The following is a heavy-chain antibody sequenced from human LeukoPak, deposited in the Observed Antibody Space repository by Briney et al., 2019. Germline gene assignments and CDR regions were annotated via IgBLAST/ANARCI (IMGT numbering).Heavy chain of an antibody. CDR1: GFTFSTFA. J-gene: IGHJ4*02. CDR3: ARGHYYDSSGYYSNFDY. D-gene: IGHD3-22*01. V-gene: IGHV3-30*04. Sequence: PGGSLRLSCAASGFTFSTFAMIWVRQAPGKGLEWVAVISYDGSNKYYADSVKGRFTISRDNSKNTLYLQMNSLRAEDTAVYYCARGHYYDSSGYYSNFDYWGQGTLVTVSS. CDR2: ISYDGSNK.